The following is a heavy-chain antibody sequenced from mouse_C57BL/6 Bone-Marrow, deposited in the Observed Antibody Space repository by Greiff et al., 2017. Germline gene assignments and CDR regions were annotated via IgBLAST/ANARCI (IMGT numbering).Heavy chain of an antibody. CDR1: GYTFTDYY. CDR3: ARGEGGPFDY. Sequence: VQLQQSGPELVKPGASVKISCKASGYTFTDYYMNWVKQSHGKSLEWIGDINPNNGGTSYNQKFKGKATLTVDQSSSTAYMGLRSLTSEDSAVYYCARGEGGPFDYWGQGTTLTVSS. CDR2: INPNNGGT. V-gene: IGHV1-26*01. J-gene: IGHJ2*01. D-gene: IGHD1-1*02.